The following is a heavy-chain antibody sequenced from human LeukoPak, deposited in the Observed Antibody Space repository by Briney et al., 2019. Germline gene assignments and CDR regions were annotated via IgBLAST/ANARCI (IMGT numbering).Heavy chain of an antibody. CDR2: IKQDGSEK. Sequence: QPGRSLRLSCAASGFTFSRYWMTWVRQAPGKGLEWVANIKQDGSEKNHVDSVKGRFTISRDNAKNSLYLQMNSLRAEDTAVYYCARGLLAAAGIDYWGQGALVTVSS. CDR3: ARGLLAAAGIDY. J-gene: IGHJ4*02. CDR1: GFTFSRYW. D-gene: IGHD6-13*01. V-gene: IGHV3-7*04.